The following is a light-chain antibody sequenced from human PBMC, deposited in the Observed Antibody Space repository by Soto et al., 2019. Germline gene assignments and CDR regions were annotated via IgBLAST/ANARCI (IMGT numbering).Light chain of an antibody. J-gene: IGKJ1*01. V-gene: IGKV3-15*01. Sequence: EIVMTQSPATLSVSPGERATLSCRASQSVSSNLAWYQPKPGQAPRLLIYGASTRATGIPARFSGSGSGTEFTLTISSLQAEDFAIYFCQQYNNWPPDRTFGQGTKVEIK. CDR2: GAS. CDR1: QSVSSN. CDR3: QQYNNWPPDRT.